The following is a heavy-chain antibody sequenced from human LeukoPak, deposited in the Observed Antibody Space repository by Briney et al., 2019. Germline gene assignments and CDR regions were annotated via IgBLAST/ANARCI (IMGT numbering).Heavy chain of an antibody. V-gene: IGHV1-18*01. Sequence: ASVKVSCKASGYTFTSYGISWVRQAPGQGLEWMGWISAYNGNTNYAQKLQGRVTMTTDTSTRTAYMELRSLRSDDTAVYYCARDGGEVPAAIRGWFDPWGQGTLVTVSS. D-gene: IGHD2-2*02. J-gene: IGHJ5*02. CDR3: ARDGGEVPAAIRGWFDP. CDR2: ISAYNGNT. CDR1: GYTFTSYG.